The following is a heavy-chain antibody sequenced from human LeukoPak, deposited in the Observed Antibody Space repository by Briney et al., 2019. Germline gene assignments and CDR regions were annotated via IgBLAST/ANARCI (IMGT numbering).Heavy chain of an antibody. CDR1: GYTFTSYG. CDR3: ARGPSVLWFGEFIDY. V-gene: IGHV1-18*01. J-gene: IGHJ4*02. CDR2: ISAYNGNT. Sequence: ASVKVSCKASGYTFTSYGISWVRQAPGQGLEWMGWISAYNGNTNYAQKLQGRVTMTTDTSTSTAYMELRSLRSDDTAVYYCARGPSVLWFGEFIDYWGQGTLVTVSS. D-gene: IGHD3-10*01.